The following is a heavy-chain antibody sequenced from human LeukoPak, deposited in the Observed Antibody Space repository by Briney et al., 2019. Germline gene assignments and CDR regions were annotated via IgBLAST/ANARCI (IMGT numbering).Heavy chain of an antibody. J-gene: IGHJ1*01. D-gene: IGHD4-23*01. CDR2: LSDSGGST. V-gene: IGHV3-23*01. Sequence: PGGSLRLSCAASGFTFSSYAMSWVRQAPGKGLEWVSALSDSGGSTYYADSVKGRFTISRDNSKNTLYLQMSSLRAEDTAIYYCAKSASYGGNSAALFWGQGTLVTVSS. CDR1: GFTFSSYA. CDR3: AKSASYGGNSAALF.